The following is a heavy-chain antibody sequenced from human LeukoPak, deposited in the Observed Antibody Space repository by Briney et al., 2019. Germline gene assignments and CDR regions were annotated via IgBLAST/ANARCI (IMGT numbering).Heavy chain of an antibody. CDR3: ARGVSTWYRIDY. Sequence: PGGSLRLSCVASGFPFSSYSFHWVRQAPGKGLEWVALLSYDGSIKHYADSVKGRFTLSRDNSKSSVYLQMDSLKADDTAVYYCARGVSTWYRIDYWGQETLVTVSS. V-gene: IGHV3-30*01. CDR1: GFPFSSYS. J-gene: IGHJ4*02. CDR2: LSYDGSIK. D-gene: IGHD6-13*01.